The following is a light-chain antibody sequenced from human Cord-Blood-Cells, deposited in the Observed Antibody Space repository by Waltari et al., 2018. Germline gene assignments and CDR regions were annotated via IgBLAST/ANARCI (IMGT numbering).Light chain of an antibody. CDR1: SSDVGGSNY. Sequence: QSALPQPPSASGSPGQSVTISSTGTSSDVGGSNYVSMYQQHPGKAPNLMIYEVSKRPSGVPDRFSGSKSGNTASLTVSGLQAEDEADYYCSSYAGSNKRVFGGGTKLTVL. J-gene: IGLJ3*02. CDR2: EVS. CDR3: SSYAGSNKRV. V-gene: IGLV2-8*01.